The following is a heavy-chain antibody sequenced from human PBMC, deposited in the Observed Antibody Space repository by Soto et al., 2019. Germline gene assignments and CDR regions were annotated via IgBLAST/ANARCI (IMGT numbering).Heavy chain of an antibody. CDR1: GGSISSGGYY. CDR2: IYYSGST. CDR3: ARVKVGDLFRFNWFFDL. V-gene: IGHV4-30-4*02. J-gene: IGHJ2*01. D-gene: IGHD3-3*01. Sequence: SETLSLTCTVSGGSISSGGYYWSWIRQHPGKGLEWIGYIYYSGSTYYNPSLKSRVTISVDRSKNQFSLKLKSVTETDTAVYYCARVKVGDLFRFNWFFDLWGRGTLVTVSS.